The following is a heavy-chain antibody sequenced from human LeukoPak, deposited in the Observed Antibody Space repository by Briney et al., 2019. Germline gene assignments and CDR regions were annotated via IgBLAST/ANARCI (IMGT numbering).Heavy chain of an antibody. CDR2: INPNSAAS. V-gene: IGHV1-2*06. Sequence: ASVKVSCKASGYSFSGHYIHWVRQAPGQGLEWMGQINPNSAASHYAQKFQDRVTMTSDTSINMAYMELRSLRSDDTAVCYCARDFYGSRPGAFDYWGQGTLITVSS. J-gene: IGHJ4*02. D-gene: IGHD3-10*01. CDR3: ARDFYGSRPGAFDY. CDR1: GYSFSGHY.